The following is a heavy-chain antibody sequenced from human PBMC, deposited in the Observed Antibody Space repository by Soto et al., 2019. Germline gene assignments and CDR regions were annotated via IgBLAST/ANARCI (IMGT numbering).Heavy chain of an antibody. Sequence: PGESLKISCKGSGYSFTSYWIGWVRQMPGKGLEWMGIIYPGDSDTRYSPSFQGQVTISADKSISTAYLQWSSLKASDTAMYYCARSWGQVATIPYGMDVWGQGTTVTVSS. J-gene: IGHJ6*02. V-gene: IGHV5-51*01. CDR3: ARSWGQVATIPYGMDV. CDR2: IYPGDSDT. CDR1: GYSFTSYW. D-gene: IGHD5-12*01.